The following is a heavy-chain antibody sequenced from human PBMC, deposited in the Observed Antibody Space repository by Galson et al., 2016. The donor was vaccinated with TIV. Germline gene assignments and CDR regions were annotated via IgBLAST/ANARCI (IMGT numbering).Heavy chain of an antibody. CDR3: AKDRNTAMDTYHYYYGMDV. J-gene: IGHJ6*02. CDR1: GDTFSSYP. Sequence: SVKVSCKASGDTFSSYPFNWVRQAPGQGLEWVGGFIPLFGTANYAQKFQGRVTIGADESTSTLYMEVRSLRSEDTTVYYCAKDRNTAMDTYHYYYGMDVWCQGTTVIVSS. V-gene: IGHV1-69*13. D-gene: IGHD5-18*01. CDR2: FIPLFGTA.